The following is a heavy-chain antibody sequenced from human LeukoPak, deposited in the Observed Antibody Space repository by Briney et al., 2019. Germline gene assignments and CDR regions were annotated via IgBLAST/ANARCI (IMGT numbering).Heavy chain of an antibody. J-gene: IGHJ5*02. D-gene: IGHD6-13*01. CDR2: ITAYNGNT. V-gene: IGHV1-18*01. CDR3: ARRIGSSWTIDNWFDP. Sequence: ASVKVSCKASGYTFSSYGISWVRQAPGQGLEWMGWITAYNGNTNYAQKLQGRVTMTTDTSTSTAYMELRSLRSDDTAVYYCARRIGSSWTIDNWFDPWGQGTLVTVSS. CDR1: GYTFSSYG.